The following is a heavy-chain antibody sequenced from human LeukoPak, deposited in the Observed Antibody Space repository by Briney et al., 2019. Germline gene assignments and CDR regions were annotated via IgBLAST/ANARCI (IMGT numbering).Heavy chain of an antibody. CDR2: ISPDGTGK. CDR3: AREDSSSGRAGIFGFS. CDR1: GFSISTYP. J-gene: IGHJ5*02. V-gene: IGHV3-30*04. D-gene: IGHD6-19*01. Sequence: GRSLRLSCAASGFSISTYPMPWVRQTPGKGLEWVAAISPDGTGKPCADSVKGRFTISRDNSRNTLDLQMDSLRDEDTAIYYCAREDSSSGRAGIFGFSWGQGTLVTVSS.